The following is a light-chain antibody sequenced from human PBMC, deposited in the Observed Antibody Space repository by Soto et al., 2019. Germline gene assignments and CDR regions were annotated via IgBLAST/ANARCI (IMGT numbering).Light chain of an antibody. CDR2: STS. V-gene: IGKV1-39*01. CDR3: QQSHRLPWT. CDR1: QPITKY. Sequence: DIHMAQSPSSLSASFGDRVTITFRASQPITKYLNWYRHKPGQAPKLLIHSTSTLESGVSSRFSGSGSGTDFSLTVSSLQPEDFATFYCQQSHRLPWTLGQGTKVDI. J-gene: IGKJ1*01.